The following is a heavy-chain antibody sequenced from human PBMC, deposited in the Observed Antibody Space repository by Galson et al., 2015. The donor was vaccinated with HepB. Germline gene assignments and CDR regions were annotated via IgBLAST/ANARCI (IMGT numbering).Heavy chain of an antibody. CDR1: GFTFNTYA. V-gene: IGHV3-21*03. CDR2: ISTDSNYM. Sequence: SLRLSCAASGFTFNTYAMNWVRQAPGKGLEWVSAISTDSNYMYYGDSMNGRFTISRDNAMNSLYLQINSLRVEDTAVYFCTRDEVGAFSGFKYWGQGTLVTVSS. CDR3: TRDEVGAFSGFKY. J-gene: IGHJ4*02. D-gene: IGHD1-26*01.